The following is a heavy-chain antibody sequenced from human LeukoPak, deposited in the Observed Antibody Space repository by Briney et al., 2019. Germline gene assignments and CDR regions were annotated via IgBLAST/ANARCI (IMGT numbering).Heavy chain of an antibody. CDR1: GGSFSNYF. CDR3: ASSDYGDYPGADY. J-gene: IGHJ4*01. D-gene: IGHD4-17*01. V-gene: IGHV4-34*01. CDR2: INHRGST. Sequence: KPSETLSLTCAVYGGSFSNYFWSWIRQPPGKGLEWIGEINHRGSTTYNPSLKSRVTISVDTSKNWFSLKLSSVTAADTAVYYCASSDYGDYPGADYWGQGILVTVSS.